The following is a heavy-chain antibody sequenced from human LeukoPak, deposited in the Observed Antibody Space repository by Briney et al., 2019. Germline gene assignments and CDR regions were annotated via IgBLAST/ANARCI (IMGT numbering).Heavy chain of an antibody. D-gene: IGHD4-17*01. J-gene: IGHJ6*03. CDR1: GVTFSSYA. CDR3: ARGLRLRHYYDYYMDV. CDR2: IITIFGTA. Sequence: ASLKLSCTASGVTFSSYAISWVRQAPGQGLEWMGGIITIFGTANYAQKLQGRVTITTDESKNTAYMELSSLRSEDTAVYYCARGLRLRHYYDYYMDVWGKGTMVTVSS. V-gene: IGHV1-69*05.